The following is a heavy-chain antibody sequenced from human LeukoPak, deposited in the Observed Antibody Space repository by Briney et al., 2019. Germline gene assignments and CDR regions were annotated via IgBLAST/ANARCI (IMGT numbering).Heavy chain of an antibody. J-gene: IGHJ4*02. Sequence: GGSLRLSCAASEFSVSHNYMSWVRQAPGKGLEWVSVIHSDGTTHYADSVKGRFPISRDNSKNTLYLQMNSLRVEDTAMYYCARETGYSTSWYAYYFDYWGQGTLVTVAS. CDR1: EFSVSHNY. V-gene: IGHV3-53*01. D-gene: IGHD6-13*01. CDR2: IHSDGTT. CDR3: ARETGYSTSWYAYYFDY.